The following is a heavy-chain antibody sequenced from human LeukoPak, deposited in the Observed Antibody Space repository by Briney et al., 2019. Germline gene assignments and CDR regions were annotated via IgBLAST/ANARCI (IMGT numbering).Heavy chain of an antibody. CDR3: ARGDCSSTSCRNWFDP. D-gene: IGHD2-2*01. CDR2: INPSGGST. CDR1: GYTFTGYY. J-gene: IGHJ5*02. V-gene: IGHV1-46*01. Sequence: GASVKVSCKASGYTFTGYYMHWVRQAPGQGLEWMGIINPSGGSTSYAQKFQGRVTMTRDTSTSTVYMELSSLRSEDTAVYYCARGDCSSTSCRNWFDPWGQGTLVTVSS.